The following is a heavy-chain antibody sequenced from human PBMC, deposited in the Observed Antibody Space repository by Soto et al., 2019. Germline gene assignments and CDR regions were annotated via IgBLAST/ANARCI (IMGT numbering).Heavy chain of an antibody. CDR3: ARGKGRYYYGSGSYYNPVPYSN. CDR2: INHSGST. V-gene: IGHV4-34*01. Sequence: SETLSLTCAVYGGSFSGYYWSWIRQPPGKGLEWIGEINHSGSTNYNPSLKSRVTISVDTSKNQFSLKLSSVTAADTAVYYCARGKGRYYYGSGSYYNPVPYSNWGQGTLVTVSS. D-gene: IGHD3-10*01. J-gene: IGHJ4*02. CDR1: GGSFSGYY.